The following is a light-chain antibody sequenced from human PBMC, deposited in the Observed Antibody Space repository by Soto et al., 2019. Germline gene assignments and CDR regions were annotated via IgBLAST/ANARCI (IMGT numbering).Light chain of an antibody. J-gene: IGKJ1*01. Sequence: EIVMTQSPATLSVSPGERATLSCRASQSVNNNLAWYQQKPGQAPRLLISGASTRATGIPARFSGSGSETEFTLTISRLQCEDLAVYYRQQYNHWWTFGQGTKVEIK. CDR2: GAS. CDR1: QSVNNN. CDR3: QQYNHWWT. V-gene: IGKV3-15*01.